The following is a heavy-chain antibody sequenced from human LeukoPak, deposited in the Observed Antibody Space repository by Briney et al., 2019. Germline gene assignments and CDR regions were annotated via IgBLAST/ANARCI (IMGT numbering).Heavy chain of an antibody. CDR1: GFTFSSYW. Sequence: PGGSLRLSCAASGFTFSSYWMSWVRQAPGKGLEWVANIKQDGSEKYYVDSVKGRFTISRDNAKNSLYLQMSSLRAEDTAVYYCARDVAAAGYGVYYYYGMDVWGQGTTVTVSS. CDR2: IKQDGSEK. CDR3: ARDVAAAGYGVYYYYGMDV. V-gene: IGHV3-7*01. D-gene: IGHD6-13*01. J-gene: IGHJ6*02.